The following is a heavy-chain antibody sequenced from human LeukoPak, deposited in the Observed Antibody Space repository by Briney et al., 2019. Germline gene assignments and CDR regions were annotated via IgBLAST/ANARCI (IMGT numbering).Heavy chain of an antibody. CDR1: GYTFTSYA. CDR3: ARERLGSGSWVYYYYYMDV. J-gene: IGHJ6*03. V-gene: IGHV1-18*01. Sequence: ASVKVSCKASGYTFTSYAMNWVRQAPGQGLEWMGWISAYNGNTNYAQKLQGRVTMTTDTSTSTAYMELRSLRSDDTAVYYCARERLGSGSWVYYYYYMDVRGKGTTVTVSS. CDR2: ISAYNGNT. D-gene: IGHD1-26*01.